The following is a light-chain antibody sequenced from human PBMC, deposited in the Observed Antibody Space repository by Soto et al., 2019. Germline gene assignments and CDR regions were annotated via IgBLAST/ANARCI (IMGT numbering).Light chain of an antibody. CDR3: HSYAGSYTGV. V-gene: IGLV2-11*01. CDR1: SSDIGAYNY. Sequence: QSALTQPRSVSGSPGQSVTISCTGTSSDIGAYNYVSWYQQFPGKAPKLMIYDVSERPSGVPDRFSGSKSGNTASLTISGLQAEDEAEYHCHSYAGSYTGVFGGGTKLTVL. J-gene: IGLJ2*01. CDR2: DVS.